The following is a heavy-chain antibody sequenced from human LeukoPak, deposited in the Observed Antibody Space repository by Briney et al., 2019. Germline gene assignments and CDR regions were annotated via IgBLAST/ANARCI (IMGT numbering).Heavy chain of an antibody. V-gene: IGHV3-21*01. CDR2: IDSSSSYI. Sequence: GGSLRLSCAASGFTFSAYNMNWVRRAPGKGLEWVASIDSSSSYIFYADSVRGRFTISGDNAKNSLTLQMNSLRVEDAAVYYCARSQRASAWDIDEYWGQGTVVTVSS. CDR3: ARSQRASAWDIDEY. D-gene: IGHD6-19*01. CDR1: GFTFSAYN. J-gene: IGHJ4*02.